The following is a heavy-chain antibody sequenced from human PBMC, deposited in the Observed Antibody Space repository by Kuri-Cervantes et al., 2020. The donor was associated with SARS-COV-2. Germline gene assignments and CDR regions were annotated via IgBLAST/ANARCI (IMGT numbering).Heavy chain of an antibody. CDR2: MNPNSGNT. CDR3: ARVPYSNYDWFDP. Sequence: ASVKVSCKASGYTFTSYDINWVRQATGQGLEWMGWMNPNSGNTGYAQKFQGRVTITRNTSISTAYMELSRLRSDDTAVYYCARVPYSNYDWFDPWGQGTLVTVSS. CDR1: GYTFTSYD. V-gene: IGHV1-8*03. J-gene: IGHJ5*02. D-gene: IGHD4-11*01.